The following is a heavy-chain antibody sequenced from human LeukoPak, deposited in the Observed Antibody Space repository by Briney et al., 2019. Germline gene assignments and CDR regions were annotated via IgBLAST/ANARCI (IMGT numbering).Heavy chain of an antibody. V-gene: IGHV3-21*01. CDR1: GFTFSSYR. D-gene: IGHD3-9*01. J-gene: IGHJ4*02. CDR2: ISSSSSYI. Sequence: TGGSLSLSCAASGFTFSSYRMNWVRQAPGKGRAWVSSISSSSSYIYYADSVKGRFTISRDNAKNSLYLQMNSLRAEDTAVYYCARDLPLLVSFFDYWGQGTLVTVSS. CDR3: ARDLPLLVSFFDY.